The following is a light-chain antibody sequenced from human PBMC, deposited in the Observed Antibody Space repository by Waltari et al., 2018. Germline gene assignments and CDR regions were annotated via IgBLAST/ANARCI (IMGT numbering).Light chain of an antibody. CDR2: GAS. V-gene: IGKV3-15*01. Sequence: EIVVTQSPAPLSVSLGERATLSCRASQSVRSDFAWYRQKPGQAPRLLIYGASTRATGVSARFSGSGSGTEFTLTITSLQSEDSAVYFCQQYNNWPLTFGGGTKVEIK. CDR1: QSVRSD. J-gene: IGKJ4*01. CDR3: QQYNNWPLT.